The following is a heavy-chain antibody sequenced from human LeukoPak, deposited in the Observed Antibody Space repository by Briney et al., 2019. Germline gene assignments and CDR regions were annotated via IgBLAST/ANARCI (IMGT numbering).Heavy chain of an antibody. CDR1: GFTFSSYG. J-gene: IGHJ4*02. CDR3: AKDLSEELHPEGY. D-gene: IGHD1-26*01. V-gene: IGHV3-23*01. Sequence: GGSLRLSCAASGFTFSSYGMSWVRQAPGKGLEWVSAISGSGGSTYYADSVKGRFTISRDNSKNTLYLQMNSLRAEDTAVYYCAKDLSEELHPEGYWGQGTLVTVSS. CDR2: ISGSGGST.